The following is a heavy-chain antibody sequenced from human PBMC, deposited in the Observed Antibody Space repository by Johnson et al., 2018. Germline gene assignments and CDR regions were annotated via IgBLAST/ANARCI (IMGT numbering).Heavy chain of an antibody. Sequence: QVQLQESGAEVKKPGASVKVSCKASGYTFTSYYMHWVRQAPGQGLEWMGIINPSGGSTSYAQKFQGRVTMTRDTSTSTVYMELSSLRSEETAVYYWARSSSSSEGDVWGQGTTVTVSS. D-gene: IGHD6-6*01. CDR1: GYTFTSYY. V-gene: IGHV1-46*01. CDR2: INPSGGST. J-gene: IGHJ6*02. CDR3: ARSSSSSEGDV.